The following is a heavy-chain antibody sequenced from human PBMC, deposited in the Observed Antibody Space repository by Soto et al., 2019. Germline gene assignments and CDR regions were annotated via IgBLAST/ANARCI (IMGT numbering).Heavy chain of an antibody. V-gene: IGHV4-34*01. Sequence: PLEIRSLTYGVYGGSFSGYYWSWIRQPPGKGLEWLGEINHGGSTNYNPSLKSRVTISVDTSKNQFSLKLSSVTAAATAVYYCASLPSLYSGSYPCYYYGMDVWGQVTTVT. CDR3: ASLPSLYSGSYPCYYYGMDV. J-gene: IGHJ6*02. D-gene: IGHD1-26*01. CDR1: GGSFSGYY. CDR2: INHGGST.